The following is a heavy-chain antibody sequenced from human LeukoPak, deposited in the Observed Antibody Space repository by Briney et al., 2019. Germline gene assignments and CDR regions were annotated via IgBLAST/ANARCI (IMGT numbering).Heavy chain of an antibody. CDR1: DDSISRDC. V-gene: IGHV4-59*01. D-gene: IGHD6-19*01. J-gene: IGHJ4*02. Sequence: RPSETLSLTCTASDDSISRDCWTWIRQPPGKGLEWIGYIRYSGRTEYNPSLKSRVTISIQTSKNQFSLELTSVTAADTAIYYCARLPDVSGWPFDYWGQGILVTVSS. CDR3: ARLPDVSGWPFDY. CDR2: IRYSGRT.